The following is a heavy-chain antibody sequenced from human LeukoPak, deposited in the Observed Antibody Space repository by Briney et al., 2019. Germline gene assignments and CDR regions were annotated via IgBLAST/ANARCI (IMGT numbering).Heavy chain of an antibody. CDR2: ISDSGGTT. J-gene: IGHJ4*02. V-gene: IGHV3-23*01. CDR1: GFTFTSCA. D-gene: IGHD2-2*01. CDR3: AKLAVPDQLISYFDY. Sequence: GGSLRLSCEASGFTFTSCAMTWVRQAPGKGLEWVSAISDSGGTTYYADSVKGRFTISRDNSKNTLYLQMNSLRAEDTAVYYCAKLAVPDQLISYFDYWGQGTLVTVSS.